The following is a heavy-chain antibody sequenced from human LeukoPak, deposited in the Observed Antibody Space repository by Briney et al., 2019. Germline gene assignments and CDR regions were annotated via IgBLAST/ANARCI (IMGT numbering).Heavy chain of an antibody. CDR1: GGSISSGSYY. J-gene: IGHJ4*02. Sequence: PSQTLSLTCTVSGGSISSGSYYWSWIRQPAGKGLDWIGRIYTTGSTNYNPSLKSRVTISVDTSKNQFSLKLSSVTAADTAMYYCARGTLYSGWSYYFDYWGQGSQVTVSS. CDR2: IYTTGST. V-gene: IGHV4-61*02. D-gene: IGHD6-19*01. CDR3: ARGTLYSGWSYYFDY.